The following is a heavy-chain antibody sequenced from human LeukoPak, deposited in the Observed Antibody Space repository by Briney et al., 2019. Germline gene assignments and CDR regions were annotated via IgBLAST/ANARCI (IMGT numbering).Heavy chain of an antibody. CDR3: AKDQVVVAATPGASDY. CDR1: GFTFSSYA. Sequence: HPGGSLRLSCAASGFTFSSYAMSWVRQAPGKGLEWVSAISGSGGSTYYADSVKGRFTISRDNSKNTLYLQMNSLRAEDTAVYYCAKDQVVVAATPGASDYWGQGTLVTVSS. V-gene: IGHV3-23*01. D-gene: IGHD2-15*01. CDR2: ISGSGGST. J-gene: IGHJ4*02.